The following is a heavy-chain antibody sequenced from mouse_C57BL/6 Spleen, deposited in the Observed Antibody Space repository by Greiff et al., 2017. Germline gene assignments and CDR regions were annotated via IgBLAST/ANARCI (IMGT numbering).Heavy chain of an antibody. J-gene: IGHJ2*01. Sequence: QVQLQPGAELVKPGASVKMSCKASGYTFTSYWITWVKQRPGQGLEWIGDIYPGSGSTNYNEKFKSKATLTVDTSSSTAYMQLSSLTSEDSAVYYCARRGYYFDYWGQGTTLTVSS. CDR1: GYTFTSYW. V-gene: IGHV1-55*01. CDR3: ARRGYYFDY. CDR2: IYPGSGST.